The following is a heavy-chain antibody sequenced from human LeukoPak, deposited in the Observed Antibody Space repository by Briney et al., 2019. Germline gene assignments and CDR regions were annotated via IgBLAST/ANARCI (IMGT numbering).Heavy chain of an antibody. CDR1: DGSISSYY. Sequence: SETLSLTCTVSDGSISSYYWSWIRQPPGKGLEWIGYIYYSGSTNYNPSLKSRVTISVDTSKNQFSLKLSSVTAADTAVYYCARGDYGDYVGYFDLWGRGTLVTVSS. V-gene: IGHV4-59*01. CDR2: IYYSGST. D-gene: IGHD4-17*01. CDR3: ARGDYGDYVGYFDL. J-gene: IGHJ2*01.